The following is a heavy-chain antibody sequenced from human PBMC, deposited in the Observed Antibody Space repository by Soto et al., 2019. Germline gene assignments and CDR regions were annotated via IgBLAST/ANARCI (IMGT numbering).Heavy chain of an antibody. V-gene: IGHV1-69*13. CDR1: GGTFSSYA. D-gene: IGHD6-13*01. CDR2: IIPIFGTA. J-gene: IGHJ3*02. CDR3: ARIEPAADDAFDI. Sequence: GASVKVSCKASGGTFSSYAISWVRQAPGQGLEWMGGIIPIFGTANYAQKFQGRVTITADESTSTAYMELSSLRSEDTAVYYCARIEPAADDAFDIWGQGTMVTV.